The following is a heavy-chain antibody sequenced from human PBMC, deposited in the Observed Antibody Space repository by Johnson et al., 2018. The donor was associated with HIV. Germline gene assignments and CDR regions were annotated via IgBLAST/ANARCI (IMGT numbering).Heavy chain of an antibody. CDR3: AKCRGLGARGAFDI. CDR1: GFTFSNAW. CDR2: IKSKTDGGTT. V-gene: IGHV3-15*01. D-gene: IGHD5-12*01. J-gene: IGHJ3*02. Sequence: VQLVESGGGLVKPGGSLRLSCAASGFTFSNAWMSWVRQAPGKGLEWVGRIKSKTDGGTTDYAAPVKGRFTISRDDSKNTLYLQMNSLKTEDTAVYYCAKCRGLGARGAFDIWGQGTMVTVSS.